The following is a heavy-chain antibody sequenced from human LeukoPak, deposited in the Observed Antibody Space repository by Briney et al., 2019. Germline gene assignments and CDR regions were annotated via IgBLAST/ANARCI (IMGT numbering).Heavy chain of an antibody. V-gene: IGHV3-23*01. CDR2: ISGGGGST. CDR3: VKREYKFGEFFYFDY. Sequence: PGGSLRLSCAASGFTFSTYAMSWVRQAPGKGLEWVSGISGGGGSTRHADSVKGRFTISRDNSKNTLYLQMNSLRAEDTAVYYCVKREYKFGEFFYFDYWGQGALVTVSS. D-gene: IGHD3-10*01. CDR1: GFTFSTYA. J-gene: IGHJ4*02.